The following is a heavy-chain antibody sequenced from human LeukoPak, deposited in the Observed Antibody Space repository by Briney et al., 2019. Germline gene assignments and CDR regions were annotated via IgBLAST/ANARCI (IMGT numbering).Heavy chain of an antibody. CDR1: GGSISSSSYY. CDR3: ARSYGSTVTTGESGY. J-gene: IGHJ4*02. D-gene: IGHD4-11*01. V-gene: IGHV4-39*01. Sequence: SETLSLTCTVSGGSISSSSYYWGWIRQPPGKGLEWIGSIYYSGSTYYNPSLKSRVTISVDTSKNQFSLKLSSVTAADTAVYYCARSYGSTVTTGESGYWGQGTLVTVSS. CDR2: IYYSGST.